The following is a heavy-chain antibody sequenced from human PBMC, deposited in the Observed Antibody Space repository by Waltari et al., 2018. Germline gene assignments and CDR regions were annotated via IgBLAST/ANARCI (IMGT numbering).Heavy chain of an antibody. V-gene: IGHV4-59*11. J-gene: IGHJ3*02. CDR1: GGSISRHY. Sequence: QVQLQESGPGLVKPSETLSLTCTVSGGSISRHYWSWLPQPPGKGLEWIGYIYYSGSTNYNPSLKSRVTISVDTSKNQFSLKLSSVTAADTAVYYCASSGIAARDDAFDIWGQGTMVTVSS. CDR2: IYYSGST. CDR3: ASSGIAARDDAFDI. D-gene: IGHD6-6*01.